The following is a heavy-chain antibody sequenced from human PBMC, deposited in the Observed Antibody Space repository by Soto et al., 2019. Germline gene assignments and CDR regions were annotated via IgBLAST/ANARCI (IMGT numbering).Heavy chain of an antibody. V-gene: IGHV1-69*12. CDR1: GGTFSSYA. J-gene: IGHJ6*02. CDR3: ATEIAAAGTRYYYGMDV. Sequence: QVQLVQSGAEVKKPGSSVKVSCKASGGTFSSYAISWVRQAPGQGLEWMGGIIPIFGTANYAQKFQGRVTIPADESTSTAYMELSSLRSEDTAVYYCATEIAAAGTRYYYGMDVWGQGTTVTVSS. D-gene: IGHD6-13*01. CDR2: IIPIFGTA.